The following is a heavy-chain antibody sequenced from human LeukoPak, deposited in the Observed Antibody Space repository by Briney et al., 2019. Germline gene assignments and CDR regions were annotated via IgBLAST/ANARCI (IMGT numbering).Heavy chain of an antibody. CDR3: ARGEGSGCDY. CDR2: INSNSGGT. V-gene: IGHV1-2*02. Sequence: GASVKVSCKASGYTFTGYYMHWVRQAPGQGLEWMGWINSNSGGTNSAQKFQGRVTMTRDMSISTVYMELSRVRSDDTAVYYCARGEGSGCDYWGQGTLVTVSS. CDR1: GYTFTGYY. J-gene: IGHJ4*02. D-gene: IGHD3-10*01.